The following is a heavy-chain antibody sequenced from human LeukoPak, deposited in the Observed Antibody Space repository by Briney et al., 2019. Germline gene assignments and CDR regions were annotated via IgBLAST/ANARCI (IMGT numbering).Heavy chain of an antibody. CDR3: ARVPVLLWFGEPHSYFDY. V-gene: IGHV1-18*04. J-gene: IGHJ4*02. CDR2: ISAYNGNT. Sequence: ASVKVSRKASGYTFTSYGISWVRQAPGQGLEWMGWISAYNGNTNYAQKLQGRVTMTTDTSTSTAYMELRSLRSDDTAVYYCARVPVLLWFGEPHSYFDYWGQGTLVTVSS. CDR1: GYTFTSYG. D-gene: IGHD3-10*01.